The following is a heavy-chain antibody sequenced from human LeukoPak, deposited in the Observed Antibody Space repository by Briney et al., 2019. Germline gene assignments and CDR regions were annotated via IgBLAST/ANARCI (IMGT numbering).Heavy chain of an antibody. J-gene: IGHJ6*02. Sequence: GGSLRLSCAASGFTFSNAWMNWVRQAPGKGLEWVGRIKSKTDGGTTDYAAPVKGRFTISRDDSKNTLYLQMNSLKTEDTAVYYCTTDSVLRFLDRYYYGMDVWGQGTTVTVSS. CDR1: GFTFSNAW. D-gene: IGHD3-3*01. CDR2: IKSKTDGGTT. CDR3: TTDSVLRFLDRYYYGMDV. V-gene: IGHV3-15*07.